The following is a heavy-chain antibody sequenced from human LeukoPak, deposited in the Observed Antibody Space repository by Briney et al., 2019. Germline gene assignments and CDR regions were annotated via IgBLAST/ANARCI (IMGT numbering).Heavy chain of an antibody. D-gene: IGHD3-22*01. CDR3: ASPPADYYDSRDYFYY. J-gene: IGHJ4*02. V-gene: IGHV1-69*04. CDR1: GGTFSSYV. CDR2: LIPILGIA. Sequence: GASVKVSCKASGGTFSSYVISWVRQAPGQGLEWMGRLIPILGIANYAQKFQGRVTITADKSTSTAYMELSSLRSEDTAVYYCASPPADYYDSRDYFYYWGQGTLVTVSS.